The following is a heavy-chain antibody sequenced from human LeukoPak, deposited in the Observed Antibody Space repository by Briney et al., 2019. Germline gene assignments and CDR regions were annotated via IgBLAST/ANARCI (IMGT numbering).Heavy chain of an antibody. D-gene: IGHD3-10*01. CDR2: IYYSGST. CDR1: GGSFSGYY. Sequence: SETLSLTCAVYGGSFSGYYWSWIRQPPGKGLEWIGSIYYSGSTYYNPSLKSRVTISVDTSKNQFSLKLSSVTAADTAVYYCARCTRGDYYMDVWGKGTTVTVSS. J-gene: IGHJ6*03. V-gene: IGHV4-34*01. CDR3: ARCTRGDYYMDV.